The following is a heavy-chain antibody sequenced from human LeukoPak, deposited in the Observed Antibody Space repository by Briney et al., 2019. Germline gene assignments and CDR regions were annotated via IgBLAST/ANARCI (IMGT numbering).Heavy chain of an antibody. CDR2: IYSGDST. J-gene: IGHJ4*02. V-gene: IGHV3-66*02. D-gene: IGHD2-2*01. CDR1: GITVRSNY. CDR3: ARLVVPAAYFDY. Sequence: GGSLRLSCAASGITVRSNYMFWVRQAPGKGLEWVSLIYSGDSTYYADSVKGRFTISRDTCKNTVYLQMNRLRAEDTAVYYCARLVVPAAYFDYWGQGTLVTVSS.